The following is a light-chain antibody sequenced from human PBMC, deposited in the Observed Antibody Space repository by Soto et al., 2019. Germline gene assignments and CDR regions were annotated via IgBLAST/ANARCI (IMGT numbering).Light chain of an antibody. CDR2: GAS. CDR3: QQYVSSPWT. Sequence: EIVLTQSPGTLSLSPGERATLSCRASQSISSSYLAWYQQKPGQAPRPLIYGASSRATGIPDRFSGSGSGTHFTLTISRLEPEDFAVYYCQQYVSSPWTFGQGTKVEIK. CDR1: QSISSSY. V-gene: IGKV3-20*01. J-gene: IGKJ1*01.